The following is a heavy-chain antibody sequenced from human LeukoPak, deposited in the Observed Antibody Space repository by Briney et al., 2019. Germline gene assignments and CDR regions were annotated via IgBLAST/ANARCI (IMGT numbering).Heavy chain of an antibody. CDR1: GGSFSGYY. J-gene: IGHJ3*02. CDR2: INHSGST. Sequence: SETLSLTCAVYGGSFSGYYWSWIRQPPGKGLEWIGEINHSGSTNYNPSLKSRVTISVDTSKNQFSLKLSSVTAADTAVYYCARLQRITMNAFDIWGQGTMVTVSS. D-gene: IGHD3-22*01. CDR3: ARLQRITMNAFDI. V-gene: IGHV4-34*01.